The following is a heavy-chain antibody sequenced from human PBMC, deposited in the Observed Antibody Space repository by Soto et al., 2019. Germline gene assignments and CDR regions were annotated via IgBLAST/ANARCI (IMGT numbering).Heavy chain of an antibody. CDR3: ARNSLAYCGGDCSLDY. J-gene: IGHJ4*02. CDR2: IYSGGST. CDR1: GFTVSSNY. Sequence: EVQLVETGGGLIQPGGSLRLSCAASGFTVSSNYMSWVRQAPGKGLEWVSVIYSGGSTYYADSVKGRFTISSDNSKNTLYLQMNSLRAEDTAVYYCARNSLAYCGGDCSLDYWGQGTLVTVSS. D-gene: IGHD2-21*02. V-gene: IGHV3-53*02.